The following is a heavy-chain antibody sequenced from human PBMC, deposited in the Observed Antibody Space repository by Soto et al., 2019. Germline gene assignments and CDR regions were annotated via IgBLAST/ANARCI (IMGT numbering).Heavy chain of an antibody. CDR2: IYYSGST. D-gene: IGHD4-17*01. J-gene: IGHJ4*02. Sequence: SETLSLTCTVSGGSISSGGYYWSWIRQHPGKGLEWIGYIYYSGSTYYNPSLKSRVTISVDTSKNQFSLKLSSVTAADTAVYYCARTNYGDYDLFLIDYWGQGTLVTVSS. CDR3: ARTNYGDYDLFLIDY. CDR1: GGSISSGGYY. V-gene: IGHV4-31*03.